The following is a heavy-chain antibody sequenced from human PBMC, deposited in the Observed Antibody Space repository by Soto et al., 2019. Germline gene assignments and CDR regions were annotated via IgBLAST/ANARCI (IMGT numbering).Heavy chain of an antibody. CDR2: ISAYNGNT. Sequence: GASVKVSCKASGYTFTSYGISWVRQAPGQGLEWMGWISAYNGNTNYAQKLQGRVTMTTDTSTSTAYMELRSLRSDDTAVYYCATYHDYRDYGDAFAIWVQGTMVTVSS. D-gene: IGHD4-17*01. V-gene: IGHV1-18*01. J-gene: IGHJ3*02. CDR1: GYTFTSYG. CDR3: ATYHDYRDYGDAFAI.